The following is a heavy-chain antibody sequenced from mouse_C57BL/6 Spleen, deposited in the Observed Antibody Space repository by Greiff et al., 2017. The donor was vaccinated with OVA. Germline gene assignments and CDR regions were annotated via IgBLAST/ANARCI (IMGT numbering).Heavy chain of an antibody. V-gene: IGHV2-6-1*01. J-gene: IGHJ3*01. Sequence: VHLVESGPGLVAPSQSLSITCTVSGFSLTSYGVHWVRQPPGKGLEWLVVIWSDGSTTYNSALKSRLSISKDNSKSQVFLKMNSLQTDDTAMYYCARHALYDGYYGGFAYWGQGTLVTVSA. CDR2: IWSDGST. D-gene: IGHD2-3*01. CDR3: ARHALYDGYYGGFAY. CDR1: GFSLTSYG.